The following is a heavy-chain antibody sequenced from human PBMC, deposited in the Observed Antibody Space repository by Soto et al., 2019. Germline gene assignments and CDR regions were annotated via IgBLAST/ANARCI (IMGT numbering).Heavy chain of an antibody. J-gene: IGHJ4*02. CDR1: GGSISSYY. CDR3: ATHQGYYGSGTYCFDY. CDR2: IYYSGST. V-gene: IGHV4-59*08. D-gene: IGHD3-10*01. Sequence: SETLSLTCTVSGGSISSYYWSWIRQPPGKGLEWIGYIYYSGSTNYNPSLKSRVTISVDTSKNQFSLKLTSVTAADTAVYYCATHQGYYGSGTYCFDYWGQGTLVTVSS.